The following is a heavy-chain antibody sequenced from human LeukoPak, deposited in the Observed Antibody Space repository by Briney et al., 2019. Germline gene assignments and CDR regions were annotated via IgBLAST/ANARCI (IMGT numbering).Heavy chain of an antibody. Sequence: SETLSLTCTVSGGSISSYYWSWIRQPPGKGLEWIGYIYYSGSTNYNPSLKSRVTISVDTSKNQFSLKLSSVTAADTAVYYCARDRQHHYFDYWGQGTLVTVSS. CDR1: GGSISSYY. D-gene: IGHD6-13*01. V-gene: IGHV4-59*01. J-gene: IGHJ4*02. CDR2: IYYSGST. CDR3: ARDRQHHYFDY.